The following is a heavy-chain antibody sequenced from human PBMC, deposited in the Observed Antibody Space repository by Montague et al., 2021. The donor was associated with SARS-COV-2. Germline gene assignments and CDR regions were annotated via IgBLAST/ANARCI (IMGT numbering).Heavy chain of an antibody. CDR1: GFSLTTRGVG. CDR2: IYWDDAK. CDR3: AHKLYGINRRWFDP. D-gene: IGHD1-14*01. Sequence: PALVKPTKTLTLTCTFSGFSLTTRGVGVGWIRQPPGKALEWLALIYWDDAKHYSPSLKSRLTITKDTSKNQVVLTMTNMDPVDTATYYCAHKLYGINRRWFDPWGQRTLVTVSS. V-gene: IGHV2-5*02. J-gene: IGHJ5*02.